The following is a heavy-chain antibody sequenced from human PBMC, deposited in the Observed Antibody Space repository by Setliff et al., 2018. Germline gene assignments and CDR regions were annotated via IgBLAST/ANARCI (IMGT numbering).Heavy chain of an antibody. CDR1: GYSISSGYY. CDR3: ARNWHWGFDP. J-gene: IGHJ5*02. V-gene: IGHV4-38-2*02. Sequence: SETLSLTCTVSGYSISSGYYWGWIRQPPVKGLEWIGEIYLGGSPTYNPSLKSRVTISIYKSKNQLSLDLTSVTAADTAVYYCARNWHWGFDPWGRGALVTVSS. D-gene: IGHD1-7*01. CDR2: IYLGGSP.